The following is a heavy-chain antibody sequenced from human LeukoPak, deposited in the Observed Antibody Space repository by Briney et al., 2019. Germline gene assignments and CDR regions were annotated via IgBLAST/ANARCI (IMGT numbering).Heavy chain of an antibody. V-gene: IGHV3-33*08. CDR1: GFTFSSFW. J-gene: IGHJ5*02. Sequence: PGGSLRLSCAASGFTFSSFWMNWARQAPGKGLEWVAVIWYDGSNRYYADSVKGRFTISRDNSKNTLYLQMNSLRAEDTAVYYCARDGALYSSSWYYGWFDPWGQGTLVTVSS. CDR3: ARDGALYSSSWYYGWFDP. D-gene: IGHD6-13*01. CDR2: IWYDGSNR.